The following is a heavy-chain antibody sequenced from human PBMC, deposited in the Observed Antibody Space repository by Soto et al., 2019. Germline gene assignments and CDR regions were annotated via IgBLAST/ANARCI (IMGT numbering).Heavy chain of an antibody. J-gene: IGHJ6*02. CDR3: ARDCSSTSCYTPHYGMDV. Sequence: LRLSCAASGFSVSGNYMSWVRQAPGKGLEWVSVIYSDGSTYYADSVKGRFTISRDNSKNTLYLQMNRLRAEDTAVYYCARDCSSTSCYTPHYGMDVWGQGTTVTVSS. D-gene: IGHD2-2*02. CDR1: GFSVSGNY. V-gene: IGHV3-53*01. CDR2: IYSDGST.